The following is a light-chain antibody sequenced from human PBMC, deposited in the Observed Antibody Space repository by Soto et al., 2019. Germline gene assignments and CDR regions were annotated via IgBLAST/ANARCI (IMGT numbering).Light chain of an antibody. CDR2: ATS. V-gene: IGKV3-15*01. J-gene: IGKJ4*01. Sequence: EIVLTQSPDTLYVSPGERATLSCRASQSLSSNVAWYQQRPRQAPRLLIYATSSRASDVPARFSGSGSGTEFTLTIASLQSEDFAIYYCQPYNNWPLTFGGGTKVEIK. CDR1: QSLSSN. CDR3: QPYNNWPLT.